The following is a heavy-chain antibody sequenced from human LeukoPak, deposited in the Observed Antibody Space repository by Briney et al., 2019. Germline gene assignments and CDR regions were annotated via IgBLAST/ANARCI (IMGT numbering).Heavy chain of an antibody. CDR3: VRAYDY. V-gene: IGHV4-34*01. CDR1: GVSLSGSN. CDR2: IYNSGST. J-gene: IGHJ4*02. Sequence: PSETLSLTCAVYGVSLSGSNWSWIRRPPGRGLEWIGEIYNSGSTIYNPSLKGRVTISVDTSKNQLSLNLNSVTAADTAVYYCVRAYDYWGQGTLVTVSS.